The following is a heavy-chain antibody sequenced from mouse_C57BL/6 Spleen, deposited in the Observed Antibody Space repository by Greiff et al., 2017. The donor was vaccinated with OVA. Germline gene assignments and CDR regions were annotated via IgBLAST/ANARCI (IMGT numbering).Heavy chain of an antibody. CDR3: ARRYYGSDY. D-gene: IGHD1-1*01. CDR2: IYPSDSET. Sequence: VQLQQPGAELVRPGSSVKLSCKASGYTFTSYWMDWVKQRPGQGLEWIGNIYPSDSETPYNQKFKDKATLTVDKSSSTAYMQLSSLTSEDSAVYYCARRYYGSDYWGQGTTLTVSS. J-gene: IGHJ2*01. CDR1: GYTFTSYW. V-gene: IGHV1-61*01.